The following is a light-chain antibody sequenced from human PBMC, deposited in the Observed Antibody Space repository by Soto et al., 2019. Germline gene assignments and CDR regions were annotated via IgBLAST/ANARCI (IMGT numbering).Light chain of an antibody. V-gene: IGKV3D-15*01. J-gene: IGKJ5*01. CDR1: QRISNRD. CDR2: GAS. Sequence: TKTRSTLSASVGDRVTITCRASQRISNRDLAWYVQIPGQAPRRVIYGASTWGTGVPPRFTGSGSGTEFTLTISGLQSEDFAVYYCQQYTSWLITFGQGTRLEIK. CDR3: QQYTSWLIT.